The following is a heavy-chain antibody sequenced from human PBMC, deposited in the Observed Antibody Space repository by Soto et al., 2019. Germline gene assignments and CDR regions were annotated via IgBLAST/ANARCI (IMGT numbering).Heavy chain of an antibody. CDR1: GFTFSSYA. CDR3: ARVGDSSGYYFDY. Sequence: GGSLRLSCAASGFTFSSYAMHWVRQAPGKGLEWVAGIWYDGSTKYYADSVKGRFTISRDNSKNTLYLQMNSLRAEDTAVYYCARVGDSSGYYFDYWGQGTLVTVSS. J-gene: IGHJ4*02. D-gene: IGHD3-22*01. V-gene: IGHV3-33*01. CDR2: IWYDGSTK.